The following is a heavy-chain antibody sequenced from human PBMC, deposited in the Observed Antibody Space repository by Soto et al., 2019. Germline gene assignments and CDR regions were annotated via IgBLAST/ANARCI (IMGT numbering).Heavy chain of an antibody. CDR2: INGGNGNT. J-gene: IGHJ6*02. CDR3: ARGQASHFAMDV. CDR1: GNTVPNYA. Sequence: ASVKVSCKASGNTVPNYAIHWVRQAPGQRLEWMGWINGGNGNTYYSEHFQGRVTFTRDTSAGTVYMQLSSLTSEDTAVYYCARGQASHFAMDVWGQGTAVTVSS. V-gene: IGHV1-3*01.